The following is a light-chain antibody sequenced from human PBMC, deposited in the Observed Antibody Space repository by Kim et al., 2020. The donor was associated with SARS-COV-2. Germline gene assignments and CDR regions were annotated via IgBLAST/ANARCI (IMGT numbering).Light chain of an antibody. V-gene: IGLV1-40*01. CDR1: SPNIGAGYE. J-gene: IGLJ3*02. Sequence: QGVTIARTGSSPNIGAGYEVHWYQQLPGTAPKPLIYGNSNRPSGVPDRFSGSKSGTSASLAITGLQAEDEADYYCQSYDSSLSGSVFGGGTQLTVL. CDR3: QSYDSSLSGSV. CDR2: GNS.